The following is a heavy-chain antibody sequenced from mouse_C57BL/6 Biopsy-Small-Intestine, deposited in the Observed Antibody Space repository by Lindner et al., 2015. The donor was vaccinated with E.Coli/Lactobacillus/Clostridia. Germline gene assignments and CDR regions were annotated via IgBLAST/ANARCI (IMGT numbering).Heavy chain of an antibody. CDR3: AAYGYDFDN. CDR1: GYTFTDYN. D-gene: IGHD2-2*01. Sequence: VQLQESGPELVKPGTSVKMSCKASGYTFTDYNMRWVKQSHGQSLEWIGYINPKLEKPTYNQKFKDKVTLTVNKSASAAYMEVRSLTWDDSAVYYCAAYGYDFDNWGQGTTLTVSS. V-gene: IGHV1-22*01. CDR2: INPKLEKP. J-gene: IGHJ2*01.